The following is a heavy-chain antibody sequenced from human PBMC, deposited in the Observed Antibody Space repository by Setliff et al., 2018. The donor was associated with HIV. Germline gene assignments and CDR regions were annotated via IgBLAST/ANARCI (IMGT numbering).Heavy chain of an antibody. CDR1: GDSINSGNYY. J-gene: IGHJ4*02. CDR3: ATSPAGGILGSGPFYFYY. Sequence: SETLSLTCTVSGDSINSGNYYWSWIRQHPGKGLEWIGYIYYSGSTYYSPSLKSRVTISEDTSKNQFSLKMRSVTAADTAVYYCATSPAGGILGSGPFYFYYGGQGPLVTSPQ. V-gene: IGHV4-31*03. D-gene: IGHD2-15*01. CDR2: IYYSGST.